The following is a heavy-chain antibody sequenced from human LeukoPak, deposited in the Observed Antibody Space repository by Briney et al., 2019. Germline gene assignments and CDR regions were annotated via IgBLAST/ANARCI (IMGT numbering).Heavy chain of an antibody. CDR3: ARESSGITIFFDY. J-gene: IGHJ4*02. D-gene: IGHD3-9*01. Sequence: SETLSLTCIVSGGSISSGYWSWIRQPAGKGLEWIGRIYTSGSTNYNPSLKSRVTMSVDTSKIQFSLKLSSVTAADTAVYYCARESSGITIFFDYWGQGTLVTVSS. CDR1: GGSISSGY. CDR2: IYTSGST. V-gene: IGHV4-4*07.